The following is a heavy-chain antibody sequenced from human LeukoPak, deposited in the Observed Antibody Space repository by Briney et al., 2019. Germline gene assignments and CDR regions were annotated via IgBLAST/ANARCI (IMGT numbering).Heavy chain of an antibody. CDR1: GYTFTTYN. CDR2: ISGYNGNT. V-gene: IGHV1-18*01. J-gene: IGHJ5*02. CDR3: ARSLVVGATYPYH. Sequence: ASVKVSCKASGYTFTTYNINWVRQAPGQGLEWMGWISGYNGNTNYAQKLQGRVTMTTDTSTSTAYMELRSLKSDDTAVYYCARSLVVGATYPYHWGQGTLVTVSS. D-gene: IGHD1-26*01.